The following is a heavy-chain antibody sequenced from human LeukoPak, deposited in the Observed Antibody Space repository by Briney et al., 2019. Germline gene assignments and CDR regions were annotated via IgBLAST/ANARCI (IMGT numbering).Heavy chain of an antibody. D-gene: IGHD5-24*01. V-gene: IGHV3-66*01. CDR1: GSTVRSNY. CDR2: LYSSDST. Sequence: GGSLRLSCAASGSTVRSNYMSWVRQAPGKGLEWVSLLYSSDSTYYADSVKGRFTISRDNSKNTLYLQMNSLRAEDTAVYYCASRDKGYYYGMDVWGQGTTVTVSS. CDR3: ASRDKGYYYGMDV. J-gene: IGHJ6*02.